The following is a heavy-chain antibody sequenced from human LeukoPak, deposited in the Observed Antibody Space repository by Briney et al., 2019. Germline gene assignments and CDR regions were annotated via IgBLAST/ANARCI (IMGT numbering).Heavy chain of an antibody. V-gene: IGHV4-59*08. D-gene: IGHD1-1*01. CDR3: AGGGGTTPFDY. CDR2: IYYSGST. J-gene: IGHJ4*02. CDR1: GGSISSYY. Sequence: HSETLSLTCTVSGGSISSYYWSWIRQPPGKGLEWIGYIYYSGSTNYNPSLKSRVTISVDTSKNQFSLKLSSVTAADTAVYYCAGGGGTTPFDYWGQGTLVTVSS.